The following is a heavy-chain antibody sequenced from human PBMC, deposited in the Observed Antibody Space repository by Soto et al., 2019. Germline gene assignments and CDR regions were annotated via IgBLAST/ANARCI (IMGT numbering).Heavy chain of an antibody. J-gene: IGHJ6*02. V-gene: IGHV1-2*04. CDR2: INPNSGGT. Sequence: ASVKVSCKAAGYTFTGYYMHWVRQAPGQGLEWMGWINPNSGGTNYAQKFQGWVTMTGDTSISTAYMELSRLRSDDTAVYYCARDRLATVAVNHYYYYGMDVWGQGTTVTVSS. CDR3: ARDRLATVAVNHYYYYGMDV. CDR1: GYTFTGYY. D-gene: IGHD6-19*01.